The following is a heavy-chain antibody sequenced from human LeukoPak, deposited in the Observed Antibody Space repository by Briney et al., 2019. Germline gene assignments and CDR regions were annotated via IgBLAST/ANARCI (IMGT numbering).Heavy chain of an antibody. CDR3: ARWTRDIVVVPAATYYYYYYYMDV. D-gene: IGHD2-2*01. V-gene: IGHV4-4*07. CDR2: IYTSGST. Sequence: PSETLSLTCTVSGGSISSYYWSWIRQPAGKGLEWIGRIYTSGSTNYNPSLKSRVTMSVDTSKNQFSLKLSSVTAAHTAVYYCARWTRDIVVVPAATYYYYYYYMDVWGKGTTVTISS. J-gene: IGHJ6*03. CDR1: GGSISSYY.